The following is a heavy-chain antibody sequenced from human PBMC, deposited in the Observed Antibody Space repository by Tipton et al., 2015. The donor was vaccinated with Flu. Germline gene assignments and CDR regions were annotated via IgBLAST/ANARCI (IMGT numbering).Heavy chain of an antibody. D-gene: IGHD3-10*01. J-gene: IGHJ4*02. CDR2: ISDNGGTT. CDR1: GFTFSNYD. V-gene: IGHV3-23*01. CDR3: AKNRRGSASDY. Sequence: SLRLYCAAPGFTFSNYDVTWVRQAQGKGLEWVSSISDNGGTTYYADAVKGRFTISRDNSRNTLYLQMNSLRAEDTAVYYCAKNRRGSASDYLGQGTLVTVSS.